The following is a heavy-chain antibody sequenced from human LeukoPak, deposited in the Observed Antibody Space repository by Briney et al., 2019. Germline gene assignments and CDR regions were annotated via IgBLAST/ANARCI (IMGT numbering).Heavy chain of an antibody. CDR3: ARSADCSSTSCYSGFDP. D-gene: IGHD2-2*02. CDR1: GGSISSGGYS. Sequence: SQTLSLTCAVSGGSISSGGYSWSWIRQPPGKGLEWIEYIYHSGSTYYNPSLKSRVTISVDRSKNQFSLKLSSVTAADTAVYYCARSADCSSTSCYSGFDPWGQGTLVTVSS. CDR2: IYHSGST. V-gene: IGHV4-30-2*01. J-gene: IGHJ5*02.